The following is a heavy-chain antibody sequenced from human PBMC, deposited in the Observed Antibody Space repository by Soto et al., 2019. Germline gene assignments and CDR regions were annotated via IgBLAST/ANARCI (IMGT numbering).Heavy chain of an antibody. J-gene: IGHJ4*02. CDR1: GHSFTSYW. CDR2: IYPGDSDT. D-gene: IGHD3-22*01. Sequence: GESLKISCKGSGHSFTSYWIGWVRQMPGKGLEWMGIIYPGDSDTRYSPSFQGQVTISADKSISTAYLQWSSLKASDTAMYYCARLHTYYYDSSGYWHFDYWGQGTLVTVSS. CDR3: ARLHTYYYDSSGYWHFDY. V-gene: IGHV5-51*01.